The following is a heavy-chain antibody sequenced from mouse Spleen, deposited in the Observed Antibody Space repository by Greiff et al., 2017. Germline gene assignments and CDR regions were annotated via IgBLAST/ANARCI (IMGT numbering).Heavy chain of an antibody. CDR1: GFPFSSYA. J-gene: IGHJ3*01. CDR3: ARDDGYYLAY. CDR2: ISDGGSYT. V-gene: IGHV5-4*01. Sequence: EVKLQESGGGLVTPGGSLKLSCAASGFPFSSYAMSWVRQTPEKRLEWVATISDGGSYTYYPDNVKGRFTISRDNAKNNLYLQMSHLKSEDTAMYYCARDDGYYLAYWGQGTLVTVSA. D-gene: IGHD2-3*01.